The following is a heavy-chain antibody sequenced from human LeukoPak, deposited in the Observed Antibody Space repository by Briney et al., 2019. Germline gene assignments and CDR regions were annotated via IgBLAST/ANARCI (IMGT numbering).Heavy chain of an antibody. CDR3: ATIQFARTMSLDY. D-gene: IGHD5-24*01. CDR2: VSNDGRNK. Sequence: GRSLRLSCAASAFTFSTYARHWVRQAPGKGLEWVAVVSNDGRNKIYVDSVKGRFTISRDNSKNTLFLQMNSLRIEDTAVYYCATIQFARTMSLDYWGQGALVTVSS. V-gene: IGHV3-30*08. J-gene: IGHJ4*02. CDR1: AFTFSTYA.